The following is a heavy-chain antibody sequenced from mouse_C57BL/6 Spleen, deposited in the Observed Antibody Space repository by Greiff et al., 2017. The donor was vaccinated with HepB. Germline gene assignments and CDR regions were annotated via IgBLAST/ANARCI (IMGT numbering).Heavy chain of an antibody. CDR2: IDPENGDT. CDR1: GFNIKDDY. CDR3: TTPGTLSWLAY. J-gene: IGHJ3*01. Sequence: EVQLQQSGAELVRPGASVKLSCTASGFNIKDDYMHWVKQRPEQGLEWIGWIDPENGDTEYASKFQGKATITADTSSNTAYLQLSSLTSEDTAVFYCTTPGTLSWLAYWGQGTLVTVSA. D-gene: IGHD4-1*01. V-gene: IGHV14-4*01.